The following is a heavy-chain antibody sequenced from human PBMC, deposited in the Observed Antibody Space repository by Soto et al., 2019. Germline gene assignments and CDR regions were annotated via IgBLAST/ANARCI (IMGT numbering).Heavy chain of an antibody. CDR3: ARRAETNGWNGFGADKYYFDF. V-gene: IGHV1-8*01. J-gene: IGHJ4*02. D-gene: IGHD1-1*01. Sequence: QVQLVQSGAEVRKPGASVKVSCEASGYTFTSYDIYWVRQATGQGLEWRGWMNPNTGNSGYAQKFQDRVTMTSDTSISTAHMELSRLRSEDTAVYYCARRAETNGWNGFGADKYYFDFWGQGTLVTVSS. CDR1: GYTFTSYD. CDR2: MNPNTGNS.